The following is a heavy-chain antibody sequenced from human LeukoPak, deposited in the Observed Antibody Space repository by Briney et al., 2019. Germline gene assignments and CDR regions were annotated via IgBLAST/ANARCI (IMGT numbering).Heavy chain of an antibody. CDR2: IYHSGST. V-gene: IGHV4-30-2*01. J-gene: IGHJ4*02. CDR1: GGSISSGGYY. D-gene: IGHD6-6*01. CDR3: ARGEYSSSSGLDY. Sequence: SETLSLTCTVSGGSISSGGYYWSWIRQPPGKGLEWIGYIYHSGSTYYNPSLKSRVAISVDTSKNQFSLKLSSVTAADTAVYYCARGEYSSSSGLDYWDQGTLVTVSS.